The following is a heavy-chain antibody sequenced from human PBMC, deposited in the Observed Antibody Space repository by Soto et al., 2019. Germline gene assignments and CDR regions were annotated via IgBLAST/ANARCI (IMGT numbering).Heavy chain of an antibody. Sequence: HPGGSLRLSCAASGFTFSSYGMHWVRQAPGKGLEWVAVIWYDGSNKYYADSVKGRFTISRDNSKNTLYLQMNSLRAEDTAVYYCARGHYYDSSGYRANYYYYYGMDVWGQGTTVTVSS. CDR1: GFTFSSYG. D-gene: IGHD3-22*01. J-gene: IGHJ6*02. CDR3: ARGHYYDSSGYRANYYYYYGMDV. CDR2: IWYDGSNK. V-gene: IGHV3-33*01.